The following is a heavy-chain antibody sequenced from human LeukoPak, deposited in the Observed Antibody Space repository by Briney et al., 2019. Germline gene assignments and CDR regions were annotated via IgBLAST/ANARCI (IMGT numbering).Heavy chain of an antibody. J-gene: IGHJ6*03. CDR2: IYYSGST. CDR1: GGSISSGGYC. D-gene: IGHD5-12*01. CDR3: ASGGYDYYPSDYYYYMDV. Sequence: SQTLSLTCTVSGGSISSGGYCWSWIRQHPGKGLEWIGYIYYSGSTYYNPSLKSRVTISVDTSKNQFSLKLSSVTAADTAVYYCASGGYDYYPSDYYYYMDVWGKGTTVTVSS. V-gene: IGHV4-31*03.